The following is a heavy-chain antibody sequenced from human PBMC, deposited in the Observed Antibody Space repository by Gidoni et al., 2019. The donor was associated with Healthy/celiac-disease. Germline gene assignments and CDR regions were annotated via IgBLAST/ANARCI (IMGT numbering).Heavy chain of an antibody. V-gene: IGHV1-8*01. CDR3: ARGPPAGVAAAGTRPHYYYYYYMDV. Sequence: QVQLVQSGAEVTKPGASVKVSCKASGYTFTSYDINWLRQATGQGLEWMGWMNPNGGNTGYAKKFQGRVTMTRNTSISTAYMELSSLRSEDTAVYYCARGPPAGVAAAGTRPHYYYYYYMDVWGKGTTVTVSS. J-gene: IGHJ6*03. CDR1: GYTFTSYD. D-gene: IGHD6-13*01. CDR2: MNPNGGNT.